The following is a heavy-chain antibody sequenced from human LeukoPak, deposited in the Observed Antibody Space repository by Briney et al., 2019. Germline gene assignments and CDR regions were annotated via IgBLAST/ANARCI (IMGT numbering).Heavy chain of an antibody. Sequence: TGGSLRLSCAASGFTFSTYGMNWVRQAPGKGLGWVSYISSSSSNIYYADSVKGRFTISRDNAKNSLYLQMNSLRAEDTAVYYCARDGWELPKYYFDYWGQGILVTVSS. CDR3: ARDGWELPKYYFDY. J-gene: IGHJ4*02. CDR2: ISSSSSNI. D-gene: IGHD1-26*01. V-gene: IGHV3-48*01. CDR1: GFTFSTYG.